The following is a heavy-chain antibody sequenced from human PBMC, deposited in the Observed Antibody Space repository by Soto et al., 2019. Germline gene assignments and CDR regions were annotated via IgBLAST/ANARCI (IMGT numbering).Heavy chain of an antibody. CDR2: IYNDGTYS. V-gene: IGHV3-74*01. J-gene: IGHJ4*02. Sequence: GSLRLSCAASGFIFKMYWMHWVRQSPGKGLVWISRIYNDGTYSDYADSVRGRFTISRDSVNDTLYLQMNKLRAEDSGLYYCTRGERPSSTGTGAYWGQGTQVTVSA. D-gene: IGHD3-10*01. CDR1: GFIFKMYW. CDR3: TRGERPSSTGTGAY.